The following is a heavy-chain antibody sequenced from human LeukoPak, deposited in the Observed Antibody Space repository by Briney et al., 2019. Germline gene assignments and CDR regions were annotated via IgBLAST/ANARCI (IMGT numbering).Heavy chain of an antibody. CDR1: GFTFDDYA. CDR3: AKDMWRGYYDSSGYFIDY. Sequence: GGSLRLSCAASGFTFDDYAMHWVRQAPGKGLEWVSLISWDGGSTYYADSVKGRFTISRDNSKNSLYLQMNSLRAEDTALYYCAKDMWRGYYDSSGYFIDYWGQGTLVTVSS. V-gene: IGHV3-43D*03. J-gene: IGHJ4*02. D-gene: IGHD3-22*01. CDR2: ISWDGGST.